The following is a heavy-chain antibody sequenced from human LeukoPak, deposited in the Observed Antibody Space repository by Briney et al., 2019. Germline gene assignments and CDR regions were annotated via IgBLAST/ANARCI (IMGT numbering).Heavy chain of an antibody. CDR2: ISNSGSSK. Sequence: GGSLRLSCVTSGFTFSNYDMNWVRQAPGKGLEWVSYISNSGSSKYYVDSVKGRFTISRDNAKNSLYLQMNSLRAEDTAVYYCASLTVTGGSLSDYWGQGTLVTDSS. CDR3: ASLTVTGGSLSDY. J-gene: IGHJ4*02. D-gene: IGHD2-15*01. CDR1: GFTFSNYD. V-gene: IGHV3-48*03.